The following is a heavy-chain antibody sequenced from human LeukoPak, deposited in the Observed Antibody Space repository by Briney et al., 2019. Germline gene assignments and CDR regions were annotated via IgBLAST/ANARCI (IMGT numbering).Heavy chain of an antibody. V-gene: IGHV1-8*01. D-gene: IGHD1-1*01. J-gene: IGHJ3*02. CDR2: MNGNSGNT. CDR3: ARGRPERDAFDI. CDR1: GYTFTSYD. Sequence: ASVKVSCKASGYTFTSYDINWVRQAPGQGLEWMGWMNGNSGNTGYAQKFQGRVTMTRNTSISTAYMELSSLRSEDTAVYYCARGRPERDAFDIWGQGKLGTVSS.